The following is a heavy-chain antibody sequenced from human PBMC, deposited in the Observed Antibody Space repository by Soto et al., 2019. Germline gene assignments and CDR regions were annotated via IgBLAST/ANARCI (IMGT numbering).Heavy chain of an antibody. Sequence: QVQLQRWGAGLLRPSETLSLTCAVSGGSFRGYYWTWLRQSPGRGLEWIGEINHSGSTNSNPSLKSRLTISVDTSKTEFPMNLTSVTAADAATYYCARGRGFMSRNALDLWGQGTRVIVSS. J-gene: IGHJ3*01. CDR2: INHSGST. CDR1: GGSFRGYY. CDR3: ARGRGFMSRNALDL. V-gene: IGHV4-34*01.